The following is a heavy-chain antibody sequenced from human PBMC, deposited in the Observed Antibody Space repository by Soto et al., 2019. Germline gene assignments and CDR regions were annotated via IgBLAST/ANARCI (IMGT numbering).Heavy chain of an antibody. V-gene: IGHV1-69*01. J-gene: IGHJ4*02. Sequence: QVQLVQSGAEVKKPGSSVKVSCKASGGTFSSYSINWVRQAPGQGLEWMGEIIPIFGTANYAQKFQGRVTITADESTSTAYMELRSLSSEDKAVYYCARDGGRHSGGIDYWGQGTLVTVS. CDR1: GGTFSSYS. D-gene: IGHD1-26*01. CDR2: IIPIFGTA. CDR3: ARDGGRHSGGIDY.